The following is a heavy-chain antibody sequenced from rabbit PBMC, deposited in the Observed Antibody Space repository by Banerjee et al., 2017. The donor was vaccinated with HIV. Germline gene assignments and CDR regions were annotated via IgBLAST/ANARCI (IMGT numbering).Heavy chain of an antibody. CDR1: GFSLSNKYV. J-gene: IGHJ4*01. D-gene: IGHD6-1*01. Sequence: QEQLEESGGDLVKPEGSLTLTCTASGFSLSNKYVMCWVRQAPGKGLEWIACIYTGDGNTYYASWAKGRFTISKTSSTTVTLQMTSLTAADTATYFCARNADGVIGWNFDLWGQGTLVTVS. CDR2: IYTGDGNT. CDR3: ARNADGVIGWNFDL. V-gene: IGHV1S45*01.